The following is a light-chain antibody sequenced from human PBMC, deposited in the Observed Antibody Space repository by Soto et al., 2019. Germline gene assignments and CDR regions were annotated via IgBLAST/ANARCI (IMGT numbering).Light chain of an antibody. Sequence: IQMTQSPSTLSASVGDRVIITCRASQSVSSWLAWYQHKPGKAPKLVIYKASRLESGVTSRFSGSGSGTECTLTISSLQPDDFATYYCQQHRSYPVTFGQGTRLEIK. CDR3: QQHRSYPVT. CDR2: KAS. CDR1: QSVSSW. J-gene: IGKJ5*01. V-gene: IGKV1-5*03.